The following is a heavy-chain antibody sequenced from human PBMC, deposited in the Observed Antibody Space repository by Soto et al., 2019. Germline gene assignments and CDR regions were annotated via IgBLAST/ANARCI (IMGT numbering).Heavy chain of an antibody. J-gene: IGHJ4*02. CDR1: GYTFTDNG. D-gene: IGHD3-10*01. V-gene: IGHV1-18*01. CDR2: INPNNGNT. CDR3: ARSSISGIFYYYY. Sequence: GASVKVSCKASGYTFTDNGVSWMRQAPGQGLEWMGWINPNNGNTKYAQNFQGRVTMTTDTSTSTAYVELRSLRSDDTAMYYCARSSISGIFYYYYWGQGTLVTVSS.